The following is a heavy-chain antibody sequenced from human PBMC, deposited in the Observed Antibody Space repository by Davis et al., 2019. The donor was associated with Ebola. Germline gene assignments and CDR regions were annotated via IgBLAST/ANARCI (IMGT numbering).Heavy chain of an antibody. CDR3: ARSWLSPYYYYGMDV. D-gene: IGHD3-9*01. V-gene: IGHV3-48*02. Sequence: GESLKISCAASGFTFSSYSMNWVRQAPGKGLERVSYISSSSSTIYYADSVKGRFTISRDNAKNSLYLQMNSLRDEDTAVYYCARSWLSPYYYYGMDVWGKGTTVTVSS. CDR2: ISSSSSTI. J-gene: IGHJ6*04. CDR1: GFTFSSYS.